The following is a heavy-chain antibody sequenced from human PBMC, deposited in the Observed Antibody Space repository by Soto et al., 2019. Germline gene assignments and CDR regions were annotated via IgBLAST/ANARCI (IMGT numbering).Heavy chain of an antibody. CDR3: AKDSSGDIVYGMDV. V-gene: IGHV3-9*01. D-gene: IGHD5-12*01. Sequence: GGSLRLSCXASGFTFDDYAMHWVRQAPGKGLEWVSGISWNSGSIGFADSVKGRFTISRDNAKNSLYLQMNSLRAEDTALYYCAKDSSGDIVYGMDVWGQGTTVTVSS. J-gene: IGHJ6*02. CDR2: ISWNSGSI. CDR1: GFTFDDYA.